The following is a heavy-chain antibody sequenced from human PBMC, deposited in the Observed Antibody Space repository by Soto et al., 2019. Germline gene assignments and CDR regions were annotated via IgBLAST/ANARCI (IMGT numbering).Heavy chain of an antibody. J-gene: IGHJ4*02. V-gene: IGHV5-51*01. Sequence: SLKISCKGSGYNFSGYWIAWVRQMPGKGLELMGIIYPSDSDTRYRPSFQGQVTISADKSISSAYLQWSSLRASDTAMYYCARGGVSTRTFDYWGQGTPVTVSS. CDR1: GYNFSGYW. CDR3: ARGGVSTRTFDY. D-gene: IGHD3-3*01. CDR2: IYPSDSDT.